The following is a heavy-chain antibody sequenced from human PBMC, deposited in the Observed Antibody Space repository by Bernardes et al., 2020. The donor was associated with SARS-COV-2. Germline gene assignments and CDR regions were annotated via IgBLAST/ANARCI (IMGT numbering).Heavy chain of an antibody. D-gene: IGHD3-16*01. J-gene: IGHJ6*02. Sequence: GGSLRLSCAVSGFTFSSYWMHWVRQAPGKGLVWVSRINSDGSRTSYADSVKGRFTISRDNAKNTLYLQMNSLRAEDTAVYYCARDRAWGEPHGMDVWGQGTTVTVSS. V-gene: IGHV3-74*01. CDR1: GFTFSSYW. CDR3: ARDRAWGEPHGMDV. CDR2: INSDGSRT.